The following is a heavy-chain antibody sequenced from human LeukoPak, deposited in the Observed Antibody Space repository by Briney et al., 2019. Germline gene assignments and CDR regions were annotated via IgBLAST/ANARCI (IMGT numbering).Heavy chain of an antibody. D-gene: IGHD3-22*01. J-gene: IGHJ1*01. CDR2: IVVGSGNT. V-gene: IGHV1-58*02. Sequence: ASVKVSCKASGFTFTSSAMQWVRQARGQRLEWIGWIVVGSGNTNYAQKFQERVTITRDMSTSTAYMELSSLRSEDTAVYYCARVWDYYDSSGYRAEYFQHWGQGTLVTVSS. CDR1: GFTFTSSA. CDR3: ARVWDYYDSSGYRAEYFQH.